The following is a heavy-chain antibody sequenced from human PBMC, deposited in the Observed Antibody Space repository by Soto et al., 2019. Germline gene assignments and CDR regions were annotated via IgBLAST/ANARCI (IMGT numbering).Heavy chain of an antibody. D-gene: IGHD4-17*01. V-gene: IGHV4-30-2*01. CDR2: IYHSGST. CDR3: SRAYGGNSGWFDP. CDR1: GGSISSGGYS. J-gene: IGHJ5*02. Sequence: SETLSLTCAVSGGSISSGGYSWSWIRQPPGKGLEWIGYIYHSGSTYYNPSLKSRVTISVDRSKNQFSLKLSSVTAADTAVYYWSRAYGGNSGWFDPWGQGTLVTVSS.